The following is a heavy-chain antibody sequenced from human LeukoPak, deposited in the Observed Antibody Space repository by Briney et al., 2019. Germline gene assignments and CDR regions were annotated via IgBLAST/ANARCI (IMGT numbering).Heavy chain of an antibody. CDR2: IIPIFGTA. D-gene: IGHD2-2*01. J-gene: IGHJ6*04. CDR1: GGTFGSYA. V-gene: IGHV1-69*06. Sequence: ASVKVSCKASGGTFGSYAISWVRQAPGQGLEWMGGIIPIFGTANYAQKFQGRVTITADKSTSTAYMELSSLRSEDTAVYYCASGGLGYCSSTSCRRSYYYYGMDVWGKGTTVTVSS. CDR3: ASGGLGYCSSTSCRRSYYYYGMDV.